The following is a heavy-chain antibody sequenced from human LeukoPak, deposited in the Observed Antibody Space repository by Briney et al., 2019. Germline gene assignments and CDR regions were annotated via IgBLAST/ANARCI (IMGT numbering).Heavy chain of an antibody. V-gene: IGHV1-69*01. Sequence: ASVKVSCKASGGTFISYAISWVRQAPGQGLEWMGGIIPIFGTANYAQKFQGRVTITADESTSTAYMELSSLRSEDTAVYYCARESVSEYSSSGFDYWGQGTLVTVSS. CDR3: ARESVSEYSSSGFDY. D-gene: IGHD6-6*01. CDR2: IIPIFGTA. J-gene: IGHJ4*02. CDR1: GGTFISYA.